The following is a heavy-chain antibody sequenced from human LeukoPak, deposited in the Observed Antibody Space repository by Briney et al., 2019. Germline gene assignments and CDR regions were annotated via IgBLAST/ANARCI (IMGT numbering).Heavy chain of an antibody. Sequence: SETLSLTCTVSGGSISSDYWSWIRQPPGKGLEWIGYIYYSGSTNYNPSLKSRVTISVDTSKNQFSLKLSSVTAADTAVYYCARHENPSNWYFDLWGRGTLVTVSS. V-gene: IGHV4-59*08. J-gene: IGHJ2*01. CDR1: GGSISSDY. CDR2: IYYSGST. CDR3: ARHENPSNWYFDL.